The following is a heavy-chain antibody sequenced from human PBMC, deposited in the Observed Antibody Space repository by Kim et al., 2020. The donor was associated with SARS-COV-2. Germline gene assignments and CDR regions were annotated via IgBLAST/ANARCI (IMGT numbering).Heavy chain of an antibody. CDR1: GGSFSGYY. Sequence: SETLSLTCAVYGGSFSGYYWSWIRQPPGKGLEWIGEINHSGSTNYNPSLKSRVTISVDTSKNQFSLKLSSVTAADTAVYYCARETGYCSSTSCPNWGQGT. CDR2: INHSGST. J-gene: IGHJ4*02. D-gene: IGHD2-2*01. V-gene: IGHV4-34*01. CDR3: ARETGYCSSTSCPN.